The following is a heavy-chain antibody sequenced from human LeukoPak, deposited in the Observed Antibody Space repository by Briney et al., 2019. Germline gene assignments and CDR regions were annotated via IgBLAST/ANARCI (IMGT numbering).Heavy chain of an antibody. J-gene: IGHJ4*02. V-gene: IGHV3-30-3*01. Sequence: PGGSLRLSCAASRFTFSSYSMHWVRQAPGKGLEWVAVISYDGSNKYYADSVRGRFSISRDNSKNTLYLQMNSLRTEDAAVYYCAREPSPNIAAAGHFDYWGQGTLVTVSS. CDR3: AREPSPNIAAAGHFDY. CDR2: ISYDGSNK. D-gene: IGHD6-13*01. CDR1: RFTFSSYS.